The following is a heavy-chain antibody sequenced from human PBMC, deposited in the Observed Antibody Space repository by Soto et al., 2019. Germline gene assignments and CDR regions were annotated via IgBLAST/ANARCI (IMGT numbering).Heavy chain of an antibody. D-gene: IGHD2-21*02. CDR1: GSTFSSYT. Sequence: QVQLVQSGAEVRKPGSSVEVSCMASGSTFSSYTVNWVRQAPGQGLEWIGRIIPVLGVTHYARRFQGRVTITAGRSRKTAYIELTSLTSEGTAVYYCARRRYCGVDCYNKCYYGMDVWGQGTTVTVSS. CDR2: IIPVLGVT. J-gene: IGHJ6*02. V-gene: IGHV1-69*02. CDR3: ARRRYCGVDCYNKCYYGMDV.